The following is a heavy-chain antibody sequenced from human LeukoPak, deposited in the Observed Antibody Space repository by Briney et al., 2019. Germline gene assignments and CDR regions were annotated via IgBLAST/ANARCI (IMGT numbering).Heavy chain of an antibody. J-gene: IGHJ5*02. CDR2: IYHSGST. CDR3: AREVTTVTTGGWFDP. V-gene: IGHV4-30-2*01. CDR1: GGSISSGGYS. Sequence: SQTLSLICAVSGGSISSGGYSWSWIRQPPGKGLEWIGYIYHSGSTYYNPSLKSRVTISVDRSKNQFSLKLSSVTAADTAVYYCAREVTTVTTGGWFDPWGQGTLVTVSS. D-gene: IGHD4-17*01.